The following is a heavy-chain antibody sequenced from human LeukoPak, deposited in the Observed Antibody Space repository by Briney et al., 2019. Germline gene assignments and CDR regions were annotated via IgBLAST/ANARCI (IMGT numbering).Heavy chain of an antibody. CDR3: ARRSTLTTSADI. CDR2: IYPGDSDT. CDR1: GYSFTNYW. D-gene: IGHD2-2*01. J-gene: IGHJ4*02. V-gene: IGHV5-51*01. Sequence: GESLKTSCKGSGYSFTNYWIAWVRQMPGKGLEWMGTIYPGDSDTRYSPSFQGQVTISADKSVSTAYLQWNSLKASDTAMYYCARRSTLTTSADIWGQGTLVTVSS.